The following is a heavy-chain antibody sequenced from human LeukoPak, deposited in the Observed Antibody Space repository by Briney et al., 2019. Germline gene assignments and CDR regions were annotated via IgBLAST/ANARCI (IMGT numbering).Heavy chain of an antibody. CDR3: AKDDSSITIFGVALSRYYGMDV. J-gene: IGHJ6*02. Sequence: PGGSLRLSCAASGFTFSSYAMSWARQAPGKGLEWVSAISGSGGSTYYADSVKGRFTISRDNSKNTLYLQMNSLRAEDTAVYYCAKDDSSITIFGVALSRYYGMDVWGQGTTVTVSS. CDR1: GFTFSSYA. V-gene: IGHV3-23*01. CDR2: ISGSGGST. D-gene: IGHD3-3*01.